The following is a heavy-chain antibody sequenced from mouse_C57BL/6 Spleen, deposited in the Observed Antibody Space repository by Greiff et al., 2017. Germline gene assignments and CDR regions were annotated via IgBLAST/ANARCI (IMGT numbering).Heavy chain of an antibody. CDR2: ISGGGGNT. CDR1: GFTFSSYT. Sequence: VQLKESGGGLVKPGGSLKLSCAASGFTFSSYTMSWVRQTPEKRLEWVATISGGGGNTYYPDSVKGRFTISRDNAKNTLYLQMSSLRSEDTALYYCARQGSNYDAMDYWGQGTSVTVSS. CDR3: ARQGSNYDAMDY. J-gene: IGHJ4*01. V-gene: IGHV5-9*01. D-gene: IGHD2-5*01.